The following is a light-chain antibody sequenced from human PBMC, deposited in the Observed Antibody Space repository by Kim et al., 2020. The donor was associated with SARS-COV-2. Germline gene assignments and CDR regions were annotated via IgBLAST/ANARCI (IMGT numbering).Light chain of an antibody. V-gene: IGKV1-5*03. J-gene: IGKJ1*01. CDR1: QSISSW. Sequence: LSASVGDRVTITCRASQSISSWLAWYQQKPGKAPKLLIYKASSLESGVPSRFSGSGAGTEFTLTISSLQPDDFATYYCQQYNSWTFGQGTKVDIK. CDR3: QQYNSWT. CDR2: KAS.